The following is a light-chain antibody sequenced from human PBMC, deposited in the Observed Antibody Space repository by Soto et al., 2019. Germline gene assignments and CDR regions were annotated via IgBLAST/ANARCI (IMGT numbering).Light chain of an antibody. Sequence: IQMTQSPSSLSGSVGDRVTLTCPANQTISSWLAWYQQKPGKAPKLLIYKASTLKSGVPSRFSGSGSGTEFTLTISSLQPDDFATYYCQHYNSYSEAFGQGTKVDIK. CDR1: QTISSW. V-gene: IGKV1-5*03. CDR3: QHYNSYSEA. J-gene: IGKJ1*01. CDR2: KAS.